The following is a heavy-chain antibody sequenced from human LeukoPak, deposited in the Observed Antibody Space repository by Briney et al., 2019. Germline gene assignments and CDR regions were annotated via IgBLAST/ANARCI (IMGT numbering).Heavy chain of an antibody. CDR3: ARTVIVPAALDH. Sequence: GGSLRLSCASSGFTFSIYSMNWVRQAPGKGLEWVSYISSSSTTIYYADSVKGRFTVSRDNAKNSLYLQMNSLRAEDTAVYYCARTVIVPAALDHWGQGTLVTVSS. D-gene: IGHD2-2*01. J-gene: IGHJ4*02. V-gene: IGHV3-48*01. CDR1: GFTFSIYS. CDR2: ISSSSTTI.